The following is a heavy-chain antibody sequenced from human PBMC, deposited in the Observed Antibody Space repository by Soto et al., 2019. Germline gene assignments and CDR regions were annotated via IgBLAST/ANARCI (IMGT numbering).Heavy chain of an antibody. CDR2: LDQSGDT. CDR3: AREDSYGWSGESLDV. CDR1: GDSLRGQS. Sequence: QVQLQQWGAGLLKASETLSLTCAVVGDSLRGQSWNWIRQSPGKGLEWIGELDQSGDTNYNPSLKSRAIISDDTSKNQFSLTLTSVTAADTAVYYCAREDSYGWSGESLDVWGQGTTVTVSS. J-gene: IGHJ6*02. V-gene: IGHV4-34*01. D-gene: IGHD6-19*01.